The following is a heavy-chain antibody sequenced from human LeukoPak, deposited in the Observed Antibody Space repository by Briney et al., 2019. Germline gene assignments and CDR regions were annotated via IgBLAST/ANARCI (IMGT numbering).Heavy chain of an antibody. CDR2: IWYDGSNK. J-gene: IGHJ4*02. D-gene: IGHD3-10*01. V-gene: IGHV3-33*06. CDR1: GFTFSSYW. CDR3: AKAPSGTPYQFDY. Sequence: GGSLRLSCAASGFTFSSYWMSWVRQAPGKGLEWVAVIWYDGSNKYYADSVKGRFTISRDNSKNTLYLQMNSLRAEDTAVYCAKAPSGTPYQFDYWGQGTLVTVSS.